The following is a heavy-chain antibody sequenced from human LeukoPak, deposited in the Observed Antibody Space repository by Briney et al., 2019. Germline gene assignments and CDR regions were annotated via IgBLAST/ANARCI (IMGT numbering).Heavy chain of an antibody. Sequence: GGSLRLSCAASGFTFSSYAMHWVRQAPGKGLEWVAVISYDGSNKYYADSVKGRFTISRDNSKNTLYLQMNSLSAEDTAVYYCARELSGRGAYWGQGTLVTVSS. J-gene: IGHJ4*02. CDR3: ARELSGRGAY. V-gene: IGHV3-30*04. CDR2: ISYDGSNK. CDR1: GFTFSSYA. D-gene: IGHD1-26*01.